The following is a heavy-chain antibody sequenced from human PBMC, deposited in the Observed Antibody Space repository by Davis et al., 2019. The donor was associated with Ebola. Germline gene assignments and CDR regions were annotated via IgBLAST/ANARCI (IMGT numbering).Heavy chain of an antibody. CDR2: IYSSGST. Sequence: SETLSLTCTVSGGSISGHYWSWVRQPPGKGLEWIAFIYSSGSTNYNPSLKSRVTISVETSKNQFSLKLSSVNAAETAVYYCARSVSSSWINWFDPWGQGTLVTVSS. CDR1: GGSISGHY. V-gene: IGHV4-59*11. J-gene: IGHJ5*02. D-gene: IGHD6-13*01. CDR3: ARSVSSSWINWFDP.